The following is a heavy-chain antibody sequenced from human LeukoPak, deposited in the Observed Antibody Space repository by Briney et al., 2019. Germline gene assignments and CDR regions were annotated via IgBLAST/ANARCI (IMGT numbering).Heavy chain of an antibody. CDR3: AKDSGGDFGY. V-gene: IGHV3-30*18. D-gene: IGHD3-10*01. CDR2: ISYDGSNK. CDR1: GFTFSSYG. J-gene: IGHJ4*02. Sequence: PGGSLRLSCAASGFTFSSYGMHWVRQAPGKGLEWVAVISYDGSNKYYADSVKGRFTISRDNSKNTLYLQMNSLRAEDTAVYYCAKDSGGDFGYWGQGTLVAVSS.